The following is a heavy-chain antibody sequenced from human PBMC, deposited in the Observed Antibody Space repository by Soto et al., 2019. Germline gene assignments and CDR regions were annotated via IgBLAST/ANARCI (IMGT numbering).Heavy chain of an antibody. Sequence: GASVKVSCKASGGTFSTYAITWVRQAPGQGLEWMGGIIPIFGTTHYTHKLQGRVTITADESTSTAYMELSSLRSEDTAVYYCAAGYCVSTGCHDFYYYGMEVWGRGTTVTVSS. J-gene: IGHJ6*02. CDR3: AAGYCVSTGCHDFYYYGMEV. D-gene: IGHD2-2*01. CDR1: GGTFSTYA. CDR2: IIPIFGTT. V-gene: IGHV1-69*13.